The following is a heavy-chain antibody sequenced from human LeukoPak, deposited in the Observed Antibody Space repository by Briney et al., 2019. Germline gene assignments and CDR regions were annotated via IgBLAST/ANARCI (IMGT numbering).Heavy chain of an antibody. CDR2: INPSSDGT. CDR3: ARNDYGPFSYYFYGMDV. V-gene: IGHV1-2*02. Sequence: ASVKVSCKASGYIFTAFYIHWVRQAPGQGLEWMGWINPSSDGTNYAQKFQGTVTMTRDTSISTAYMELSRLTSDDTAVYYCARNDYGPFSYYFYGMDVWGQGTTVTVSS. J-gene: IGHJ6*02. D-gene: IGHD4-17*01. CDR1: GYIFTAFY.